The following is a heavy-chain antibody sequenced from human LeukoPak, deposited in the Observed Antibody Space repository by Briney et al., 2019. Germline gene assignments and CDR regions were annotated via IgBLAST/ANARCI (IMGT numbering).Heavy chain of an antibody. CDR1: GYTFTSYY. D-gene: IGHD3-22*01. J-gene: IGHJ4*02. CDR3: ARGPDFYDSSGYYTYYFDY. CDR2: INPSGGST. Sequence: ASVNVSCKASGYTFTSYYMHWVRQAPGQGLEWMGIINPSGGSTSYAQKFQGRVTMTRDMSTSTVYMELSSLRSEDTAVYYCARGPDFYDSSGYYTYYFDYWGQGTLVTVSS. V-gene: IGHV1-46*01.